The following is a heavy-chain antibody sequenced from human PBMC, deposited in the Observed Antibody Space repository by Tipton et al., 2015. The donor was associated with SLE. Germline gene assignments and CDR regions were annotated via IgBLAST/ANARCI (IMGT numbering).Heavy chain of an antibody. CDR2: FYYSGNT. V-gene: IGHV4-39*07. J-gene: IGHJ4*02. Sequence: TLSLTCTVSGDSISSSSYYWGWIRQPPGKGLEWIGTFYYSGNTYFNPSLKSRVTISVDTSKNQFSLRLSSVTAADTAVYYCAKGRQKNYADHAYWGQGTLVTVSS. CDR3: AKGRQKNYADHAY. D-gene: IGHD4-17*01. CDR1: GDSISSSSYY.